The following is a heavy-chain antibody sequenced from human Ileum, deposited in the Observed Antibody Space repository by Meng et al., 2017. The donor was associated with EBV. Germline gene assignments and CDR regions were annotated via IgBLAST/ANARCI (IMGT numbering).Heavy chain of an antibody. CDR3: ARAPSTSSTRTFDY. V-gene: IGHV4-38-2*02. J-gene: IGHJ4*02. CDR1: GGSIKTDSY. Sequence: QLEDAGPGLGKPSETLSLTCTVSGGSIKTDSYWGWIRQPPGKGLEWIGSIFHSGSAYYNPSLKSRVSISVHTSENYFSLNLRSVTAADTAVYYCARAPSTSSTRTFDYWGQGTLVTVSS. D-gene: IGHD5/OR15-5a*01. CDR2: IFHSGSA.